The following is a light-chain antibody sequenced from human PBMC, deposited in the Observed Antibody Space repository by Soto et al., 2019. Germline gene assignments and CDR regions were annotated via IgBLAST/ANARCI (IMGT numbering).Light chain of an antibody. J-gene: IGLJ1*01. CDR3: GTWDTSLSAYV. CDR1: SSNTLHNS. CDR2: EDN. V-gene: IGLV1-51*02. Sequence: QSALTQPPSVSAAPGQKVTISCSGSSSNTLHNSVSWYQQLPRTAPKLLIYEDNKRPSGIPDRFSGSKFGTSVTLGITGLQTGDEADYYCGTWDTSLSAYVFGTGTKVTVL.